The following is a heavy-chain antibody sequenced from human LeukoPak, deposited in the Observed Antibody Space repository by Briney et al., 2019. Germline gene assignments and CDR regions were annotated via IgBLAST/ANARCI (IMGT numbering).Heavy chain of an antibody. J-gene: IGHJ1*01. V-gene: IGHV3-53*05. CDR3: AKDWGQVPASISGH. CDR2: VYGGDTT. CDR1: GSSGTTNY. Sequence: PGGSLRLSCAASGSSGTTNYMSWVRQAPGKGLEFVSIVYGGDTTVYADSVKGRFTISRDTSRNTLFLQMNSLRTEDTAVYYCAKDWGQVPASISGHWGQGTLVTVSS. D-gene: IGHD2-2*01.